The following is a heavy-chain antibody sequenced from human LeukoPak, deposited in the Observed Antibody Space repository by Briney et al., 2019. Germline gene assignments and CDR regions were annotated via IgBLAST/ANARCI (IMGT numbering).Heavy chain of an antibody. CDR1: GGSFSGYY. V-gene: IGHV4-34*01. J-gene: IGHJ4*02. Sequence: PSETLSLTCAVYGGSFSGYYWSWIRQPPGKGLEWIGEINHSGSTNYNPSLKSRVTISVDTSKNQFSLKLSSVTAADTAVYYCARGASGYSYGWGQGTLVTVSS. D-gene: IGHD5-18*01. CDR3: ARGASGYSYG. CDR2: INHSGST.